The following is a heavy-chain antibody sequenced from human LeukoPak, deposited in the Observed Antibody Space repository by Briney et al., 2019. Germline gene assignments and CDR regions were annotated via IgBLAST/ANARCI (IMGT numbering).Heavy chain of an antibody. V-gene: IGHV4-39*01. CDR2: IYYSGST. D-gene: IGHD2-2*01. J-gene: IGHJ6*03. Sequence: SQTLSLTCTVSGDSISSGDYYWGWIRQPPGKGLEWIGSIYYSGSTYYNPSLKSRVTISVDTSKNQFSLKLSSVTAADTAVYYCARQVKKYCSSTSCYAAYYYYYMDVWGKGTTVTISS. CDR3: ARQVKKYCSSTSCYAAYYYYYMDV. CDR1: GDSISSGDYY.